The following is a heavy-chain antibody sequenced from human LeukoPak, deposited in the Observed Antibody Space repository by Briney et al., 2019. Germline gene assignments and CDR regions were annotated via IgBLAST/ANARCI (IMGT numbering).Heavy chain of an antibody. CDR3: VRGYSYGWFDP. Sequence: GGSLRLSCAASGFTFTIYAMSWVRQAPGKGLGWVSTISGSGGSTHYADSVKGRFTISRDNSKNTLYLQMNSLRADDTAVYYCVRGYSYGWFDPWGQGTLVTVSS. J-gene: IGHJ5*02. CDR1: GFTFTIYA. CDR2: ISGSGGST. D-gene: IGHD5-18*01. V-gene: IGHV3-23*01.